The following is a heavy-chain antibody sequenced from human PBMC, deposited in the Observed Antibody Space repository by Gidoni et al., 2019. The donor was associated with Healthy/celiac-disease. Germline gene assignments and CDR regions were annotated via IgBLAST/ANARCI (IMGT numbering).Heavy chain of an antibody. CDR2: INHSGST. D-gene: IGHD5-18*01. J-gene: IGHJ4*02. CDR3: ARGRTQLWSPYYFDY. CDR1: GGSFSGYY. V-gene: IGHV4-34*01. Sequence: QVQLQQCGAGLLKPSETLSLTCAVYGGSFSGYYWSWIRQPPGKGLEWIGEINHSGSTNYNPSLKSRVTISVDTSKNQFSLKLSSVTAADTAVYYCARGRTQLWSPYYFDYWGQGTLVTVSS.